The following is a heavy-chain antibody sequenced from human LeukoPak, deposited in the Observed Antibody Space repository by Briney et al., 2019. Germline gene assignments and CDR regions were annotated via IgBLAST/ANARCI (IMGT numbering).Heavy chain of an antibody. CDR1: GYTFSSYG. Sequence: ASVKVSCKASGYTFSSYGISCVRQAPGQGLEWMGWISAYNGNTNYAQKRQGRVTMTTDTSASTAYMELRSLRSDDTAVYYCAREDIAAAVPFDYWGQGTLVTVSS. CDR3: AREDIAAAVPFDY. V-gene: IGHV1-18*01. CDR2: ISAYNGNT. J-gene: IGHJ4*02. D-gene: IGHD6-13*01.